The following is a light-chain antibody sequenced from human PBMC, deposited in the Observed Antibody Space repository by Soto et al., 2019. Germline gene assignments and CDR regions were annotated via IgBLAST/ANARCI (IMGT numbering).Light chain of an antibody. CDR2: GAS. V-gene: IGKV3-20*01. Sequence: EIVLTQYPGTVSLSPGERATLSCRASQSVSSSYLAWYQQKPGQAPRLLIYGASSRATGIPDRFSGSGSGTDFTLTISRLEPEDFAVYYCQQYGSSTWTFGQGTKVEIK. CDR3: QQYGSSTWT. J-gene: IGKJ1*01. CDR1: QSVSSSY.